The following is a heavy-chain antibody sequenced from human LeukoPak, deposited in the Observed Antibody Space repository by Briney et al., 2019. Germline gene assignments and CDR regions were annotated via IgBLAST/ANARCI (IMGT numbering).Heavy chain of an antibody. V-gene: IGHV3-48*01. Sequence: GGSLRLSCAASGFTFSSYSMNWVRQAPGKGLEWVSYISSSSSTIYYADSVKGRFTISRDNAKNSLYLQMNSLRAEDTAVYYCARVGPIVVVPAAMLDYYYGMDVWGQGTTVTVSS. J-gene: IGHJ6*02. D-gene: IGHD2-2*01. CDR3: ARVGPIVVVPAAMLDYYYGMDV. CDR1: GFTFSSYS. CDR2: ISSSSSTI.